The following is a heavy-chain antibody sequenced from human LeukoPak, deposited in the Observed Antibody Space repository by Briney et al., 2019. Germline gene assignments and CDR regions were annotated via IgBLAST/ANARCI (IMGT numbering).Heavy chain of an antibody. Sequence: SQTLSLTCTVSGGSISSGDYYWSWIRQPPGKGLEWIGYIYYSGSTYYNPSLKSRVTISVDTSKNQFSLKLSPVTAADTAVYYCARGDDYYGSVYGMDVWGKGTTVTVSS. CDR2: IYYSGST. D-gene: IGHD3-10*01. J-gene: IGHJ6*04. CDR1: GGSISSGDYY. CDR3: ARGDDYYGSVYGMDV. V-gene: IGHV4-30-4*01.